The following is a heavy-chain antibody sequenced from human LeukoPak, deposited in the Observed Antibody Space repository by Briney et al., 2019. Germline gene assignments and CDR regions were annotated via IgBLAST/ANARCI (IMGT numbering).Heavy chain of an antibody. D-gene: IGHD6-13*01. CDR2: IYYSGST. CDR3: ARSTAAAGSGWYFDL. J-gene: IGHJ2*01. V-gene: IGHV4-39*07. Sequence: SQTLSLTCTVSGGSISSGDYYWSWIRQPPGKGLEWIGSIYYSGSTYYNPSLKSRVTISVDTSKNQFSLKLSSVTAADTAVYYCARSTAAAGSGWYFDLWGRGTLVTVSS. CDR1: GGSISSGDYY.